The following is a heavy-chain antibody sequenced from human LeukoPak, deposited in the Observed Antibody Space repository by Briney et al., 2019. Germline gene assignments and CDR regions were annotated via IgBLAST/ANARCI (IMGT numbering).Heavy chain of an antibody. J-gene: IGHJ3*02. D-gene: IGHD3-22*01. CDR2: FDPEDGET. CDR1: GYTLTESS. CDR3: ATRHYYYDSSGYYHAAFDI. Sequence: GASVKVSCQVSGYTLTESSMHWVRQAPGKGLEWMGGFDPEDGETIYAQKFQGRVTMTEDTSTDTAYMELSSLRSEDTAVYYCATRHYYYDSSGYYHAAFDIWGQGTMVTVSS. V-gene: IGHV1-24*01.